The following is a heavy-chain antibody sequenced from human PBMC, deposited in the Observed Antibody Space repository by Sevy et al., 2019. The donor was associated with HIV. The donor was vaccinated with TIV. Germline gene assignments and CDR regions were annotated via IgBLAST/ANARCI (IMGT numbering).Heavy chain of an antibody. J-gene: IGHJ4*02. V-gene: IGHV3-9*01. CDR1: GFTFDDFA. Sequence: GGSLRLSCAASGFTFDDFAMHWVRQVPGKGLEWVSGLNWDSGSVAFAESVKGRFTISRDNAKNALFLQMNSLRAEDTALYYCAKDIGATGIAVVANWGQGIQVTVSS. CDR2: LNWDSGSV. CDR3: AKDIGATGIAVVAN. D-gene: IGHD6-19*01.